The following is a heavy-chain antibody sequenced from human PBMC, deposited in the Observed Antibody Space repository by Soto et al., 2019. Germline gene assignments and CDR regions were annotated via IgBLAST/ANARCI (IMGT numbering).Heavy chain of an antibody. CDR2: ISGYNGKT. CDR3: ARDKMIDDYGLGTYDY. J-gene: IGHJ4*02. Sequence: ASVKVSCKTSGYTFTMFGVSCVRQAPVQGLEWMGWISGYNGKTKYAQTLQGRVTMTADTSTSTVYMELRGLRSDDTAVYFCARDKMIDDYGLGTYDYWGQGTTVTVSS. V-gene: IGHV1-18*04. CDR1: GYTFTMFG. D-gene: IGHD3-10*01.